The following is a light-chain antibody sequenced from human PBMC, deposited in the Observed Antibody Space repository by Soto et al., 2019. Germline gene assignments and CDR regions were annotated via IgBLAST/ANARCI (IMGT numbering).Light chain of an antibody. V-gene: IGKV1-5*01. CDR2: DAS. CDR1: QSVSYW. Sequence: DIQMTQSPSTLSTSVGARVTITCRASQSVSYWLAWYQQKPGKGPNLLIYDASILASGVPSRFSGGGFGTEFTLNISSLHPDDSAIYYCQNYNTSSKTFGHGTKVESK. J-gene: IGKJ1*01. CDR3: QNYNTSSKT.